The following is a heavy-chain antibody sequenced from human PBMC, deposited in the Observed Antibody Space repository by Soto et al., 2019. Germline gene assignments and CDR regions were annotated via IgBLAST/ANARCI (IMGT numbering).Heavy chain of an antibody. V-gene: IGHV4-30-2*01. CDR3: ARGGSYYDSSGYPPLDY. D-gene: IGHD3-22*01. Sequence: LSLTCAVSGGSISSGGYSWSWIRQPPGKGLEWIGYIYHSGSTYYNPSLKSRVTISVDRSKNQFSLKLSSVTAADTAVYYCARGGSYYDSSGYPPLDYWGQGTLVTVSS. J-gene: IGHJ4*02. CDR1: GGSISSGGYS. CDR2: IYHSGST.